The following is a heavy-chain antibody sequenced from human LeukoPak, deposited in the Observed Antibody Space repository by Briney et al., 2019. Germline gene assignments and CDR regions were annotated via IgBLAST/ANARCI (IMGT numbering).Heavy chain of an antibody. Sequence: GASVKVSCKASGYTFTSYGISWVRQAPGQGLEWMGWMNPNSGNTGYAQKFQGRVTITRNTSISTAYMELSSLRSEDTAVYYCARAPPFWGSYLHYYYYYMDVWGKGTTVTVSS. CDR1: GYTFTSYG. D-gene: IGHD1-26*01. J-gene: IGHJ6*03. V-gene: IGHV1-8*03. CDR3: ARAPPFWGSYLHYYYYYMDV. CDR2: MNPNSGNT.